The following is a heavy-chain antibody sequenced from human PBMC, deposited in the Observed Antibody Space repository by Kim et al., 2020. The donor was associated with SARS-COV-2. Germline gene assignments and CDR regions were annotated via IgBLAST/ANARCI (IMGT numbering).Heavy chain of an antibody. V-gene: IGHV1-24*01. D-gene: IGHD6-19*01. CDR2: FDPEDGET. J-gene: IGHJ6*02. Sequence: ASVKVSCKVSGYTLTELSMHWVRQAPGKGLEWMGGFDPEDGETIYAQKFQGRVTMTEDTSIDTAYMELSSLRSEDTAVYYCATSPAVAGYYYYYYGMDVWGQGTTVTVSS. CDR3: ATSPAVAGYYYYYYGMDV. CDR1: GYTLTELS.